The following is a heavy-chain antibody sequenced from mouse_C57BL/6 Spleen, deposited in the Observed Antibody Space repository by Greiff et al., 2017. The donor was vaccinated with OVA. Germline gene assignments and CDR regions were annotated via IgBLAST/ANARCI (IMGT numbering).Heavy chain of an antibody. CDR2: INPSNGGT. D-gene: IGHD5-1*01. CDR1: GYTFTSYW. Sequence: VQLQQPGTELVKPGASVKLSCKASGYTFTSYWMHWVKQRPGQGLEWIGNINPSNGGTNYNEKFKSKATLTVDKSFSTAYMQLSSLTSEDSAVYYCARSDEYLYAMDYWGQGTSVTVSS. J-gene: IGHJ4*01. V-gene: IGHV1-53*01. CDR3: ARSDEYLYAMDY.